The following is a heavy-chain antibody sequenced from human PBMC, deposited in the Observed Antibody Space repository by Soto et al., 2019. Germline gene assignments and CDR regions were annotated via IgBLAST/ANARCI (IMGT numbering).Heavy chain of an antibody. V-gene: IGHV1-3*01. D-gene: IGHD2-15*01. CDR1: GYTFTSYA. J-gene: IGHJ6*02. CDR2: INAGNGNT. Sequence: GASVKVSCKASGYTFTSYAMHWVRQAPGQRLEWMGWINAGNGNTKYSQKFQGRVTITRDTSASTAYMELSSLRSEDTAVYYCASSMQACSGGSCYSYYYYGMDVWGQGTTVTVSS. CDR3: ASSMQACSGGSCYSYYYYGMDV.